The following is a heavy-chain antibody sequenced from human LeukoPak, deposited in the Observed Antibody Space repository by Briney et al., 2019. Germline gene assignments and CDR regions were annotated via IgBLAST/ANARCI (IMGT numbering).Heavy chain of an antibody. D-gene: IGHD3-22*01. CDR3: ARDSDSSGYFSN. J-gene: IGHJ4*02. V-gene: IGHV3-66*01. Sequence: GGSLRLSCAASGFTVSSSYMSWVRQAPGKGLEWVSVIYSGGSTYYADSVKGRFTISRDNSKNTLYLQMNSLRAEDTAVYYCARDSDSSGYFSNWGQGTLVTVSS. CDR2: IYSGGST. CDR1: GFTVSSSY.